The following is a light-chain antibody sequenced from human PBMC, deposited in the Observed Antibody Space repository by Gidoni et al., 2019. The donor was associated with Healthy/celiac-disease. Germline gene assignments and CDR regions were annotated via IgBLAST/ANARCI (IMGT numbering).Light chain of an antibody. CDR1: QSISSY. CDR2: AAS. Sequence: SQATQSPSSLSASVGDRVTITCRASQSISSYLNWYQQKPGKAPKLLIYAASSLQSGVPSRFSGSGSGTDFTLTISSLQPEDFATYYCQQSYSTWTFGQGTKVEIK. J-gene: IGKJ1*01. CDR3: QQSYSTWT. V-gene: IGKV1-39*01.